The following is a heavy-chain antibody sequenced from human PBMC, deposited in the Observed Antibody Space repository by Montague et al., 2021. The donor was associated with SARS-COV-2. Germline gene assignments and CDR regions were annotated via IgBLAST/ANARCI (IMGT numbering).Heavy chain of an antibody. V-gene: IGHV4-34*01. D-gene: IGHD5-18*01. CDR1: GGSFSGYY. J-gene: IGHJ4*02. CDR3: ARGGGYSYGCFDY. CDR2: GNNSEST. Sequence: SETLSLTCVVYGGSFSGYYWSWIRQPPGKGLEWMGEGNNSESTNYNPSLKSKVTISVDTSKKQFSLRLNSVTAADTAVYYYARGGGYSYGCFDYWGQGTLVTVSS.